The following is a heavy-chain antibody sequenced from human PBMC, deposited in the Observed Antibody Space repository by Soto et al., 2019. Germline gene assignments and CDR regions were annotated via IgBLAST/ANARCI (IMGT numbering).Heavy chain of an antibody. CDR1: GFTFSSYG. V-gene: IGHV3-30*18. Sequence: QVQLVESGGGVVQPGRSLRLSCAASGFTFSSYGMHWVRQAPGKGLEWVAVISYDGSNKYYADSVKGRFTISRDNSKNTLYLQMNSLRAEDTAVYYCAKDRYCSGGSCYSRYYYGMDVWGQGTTVTVSS. J-gene: IGHJ6*02. CDR3: AKDRYCSGGSCYSRYYYGMDV. D-gene: IGHD2-15*01. CDR2: ISYDGSNK.